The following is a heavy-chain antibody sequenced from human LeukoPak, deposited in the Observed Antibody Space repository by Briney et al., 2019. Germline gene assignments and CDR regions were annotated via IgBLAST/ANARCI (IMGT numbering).Heavy chain of an antibody. D-gene: IGHD3-22*01. CDR1: GYTFTGYY. J-gene: IGHJ4*02. CDR2: ISAYNGNT. CDR3: ARGSLYYYDSSGYYGY. V-gene: IGHV1-18*04. Sequence: ASVKVSCKASGYTFTGYYMHWVRQAPGQGLEWMGWISAYNGNTNYAQKLQGRVTMTTDTSTSTAYKELRSLRSDDTAVYYCARGSLYYYDSSGYYGYWGQGTLVTVSS.